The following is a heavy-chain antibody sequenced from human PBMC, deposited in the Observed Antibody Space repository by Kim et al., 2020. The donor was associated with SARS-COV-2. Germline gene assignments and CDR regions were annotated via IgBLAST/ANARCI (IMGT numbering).Heavy chain of an antibody. J-gene: IGHJ5*02. Sequence: GGSLRLSCAASGFTFSDYTMNCVRQAPGKGLEWVSSISSYSSYIYYADSVKGRFTISRDNAQNSLYLQMNSLRAEDTAVYYCARDRGSGSYMSYGSWGQGTLVTVSS. CDR2: ISSYSSYI. V-gene: IGHV3-21*01. CDR1: GFTFSDYT. D-gene: IGHD3-10*01. CDR3: ARDRGSGSYMSYGS.